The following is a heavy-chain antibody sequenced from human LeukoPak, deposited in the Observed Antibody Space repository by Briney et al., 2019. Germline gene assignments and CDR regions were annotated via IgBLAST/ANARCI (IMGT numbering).Heavy chain of an antibody. D-gene: IGHD5-24*01. CDR3: ARIRDGYNYYYFDY. V-gene: IGHV3-53*01. Sequence: GGSLRISCAASGFTVSNNYMSWVRQAPGKGLEWVSVIYSGGSTYYADSVKGRFTISRDNSKNTLYLQMNSLRAEDTAVYYCARIRDGYNYYYFDYWGQGTLVTVSS. CDR1: GFTVSNNY. CDR2: IYSGGST. J-gene: IGHJ4*02.